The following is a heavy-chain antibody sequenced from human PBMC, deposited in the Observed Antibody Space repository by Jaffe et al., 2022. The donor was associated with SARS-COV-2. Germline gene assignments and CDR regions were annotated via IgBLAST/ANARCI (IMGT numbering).Heavy chain of an antibody. D-gene: IGHD2-15*01. CDR1: GFTFSSSD. J-gene: IGHJ4*02. Sequence: EVQLLESGGGLVQRGGSLRLSCAASGFTFSSSDMSWVRQAPGKGLEWVSSISGGDGTTDYADTVKGRFTISRDSFKNTLYLQMNSLRADDTAVYYCAKNWWYGFEYWGRGTLVTVSS. V-gene: IGHV3-23*01. CDR3: AKNWWYGFEY. CDR2: ISGGDGTT.